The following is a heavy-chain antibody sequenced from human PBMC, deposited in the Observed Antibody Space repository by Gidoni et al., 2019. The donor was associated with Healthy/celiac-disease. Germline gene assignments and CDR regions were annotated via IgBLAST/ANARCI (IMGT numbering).Heavy chain of an antibody. J-gene: IGHJ4*02. CDR1: GFTFRSSW. CDR2: IKQDGSEK. CDR3: ARDVQGTGDYRY. Sequence: EVQLVESGGGLVQPGGSLRLSCAASGFTFRSSWMSWVRQAPGKGLAWVANIKQDGSEKYYVDSVKGRFTISRDNAKNSLYLQMNSLRAEDTAVYYCARDVQGTGDYRYWGQGTLVTVSS. D-gene: IGHD4-17*01. V-gene: IGHV3-7*03.